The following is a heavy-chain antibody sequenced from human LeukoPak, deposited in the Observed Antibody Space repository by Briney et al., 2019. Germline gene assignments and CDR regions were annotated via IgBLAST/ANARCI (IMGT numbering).Heavy chain of an antibody. CDR2: INPNSGGT. V-gene: IGHV1-2*02. D-gene: IGHD3-22*01. Sequence: ASVKVSCKASGYTFTGYYMHWVRQAPGQGLEWMGWINPNSGGTNYAQKFQGRVTMTRDTSISTAYMELSRLRSDDTAVYYCARVHDSSGYGYDAFDIWGQGTMVTVSS. CDR1: GYTFTGYY. CDR3: ARVHDSSGYGYDAFDI. J-gene: IGHJ3*02.